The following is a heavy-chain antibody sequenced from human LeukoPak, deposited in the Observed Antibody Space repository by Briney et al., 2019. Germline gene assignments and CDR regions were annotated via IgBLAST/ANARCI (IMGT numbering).Heavy chain of an antibody. V-gene: IGHV3-30*18. CDR2: ISYDGSNK. Sequence: GGSLRLSCAASGFTFSSYGMHWVRQAPGKGLEWVAVISYDGSNKYYADSVKGRFTISRDNSKNTLYLQMNSLRAEDTAVYYCAKDRGSGSYSPGWFDPWGQGTLVTVSS. J-gene: IGHJ5*02. CDR3: AKDRGSGSYSPGWFDP. CDR1: GFTFSSYG. D-gene: IGHD3-10*01.